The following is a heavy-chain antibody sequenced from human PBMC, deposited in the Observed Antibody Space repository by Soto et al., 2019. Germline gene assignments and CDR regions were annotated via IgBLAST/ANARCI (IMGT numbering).Heavy chain of an antibody. CDR2: IKSKTDGGTT. CDR1: GFTFSNAW. Sequence: GGSLRLSCAASGFTFSNAWMNWVRQAPGKGLEWVGRIKSKTDGGTTDYAAPVKGRFTISRDDSKNTLYLQMNSLKTEDTAVYYCTTRDSWYSSSWYRSHVYYYYGMDVWGQGTTVTVSS. D-gene: IGHD6-13*01. V-gene: IGHV3-15*07. J-gene: IGHJ6*02. CDR3: TTRDSWYSSSWYRSHVYYYYGMDV.